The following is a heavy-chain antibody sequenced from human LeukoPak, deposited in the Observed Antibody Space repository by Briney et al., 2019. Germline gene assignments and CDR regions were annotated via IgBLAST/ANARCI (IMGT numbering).Heavy chain of an antibody. V-gene: IGHV1-18*01. CDR3: ARAGDWEPLRSLFGWFDP. D-gene: IGHD1-26*01. CDR2: ISAYNGNT. J-gene: IGHJ5*02. CDR1: GYTFTSYG. Sequence: ASVKGSCKASGYTFTSYGISWVRQAAGQGLEWMGWISAYNGNTNYAQKLQGRVTMTTATSTSTAYMELRSLRSDDTAVHYCARAGDWEPLRSLFGWFDPWGQGTLVTVSS.